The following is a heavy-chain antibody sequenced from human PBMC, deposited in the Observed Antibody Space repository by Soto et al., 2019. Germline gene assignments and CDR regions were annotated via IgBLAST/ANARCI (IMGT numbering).Heavy chain of an antibody. D-gene: IGHD3-22*01. CDR1: GGSISSSSYY. Sequence: PSETLSLTCTVSGGSISSSSYYWGWIRQPPGKVLEWIGSIYYSGSTYYNPSLKSRVTISVDTSKNQFSLKLSSVTAADTAVYSCARGASYYDSSGYHNYYYHCGMDVWGPGSTVP. CDR2: IYYSGST. J-gene: IGHJ6*01. CDR3: ARGASYYDSSGYHNYYYHCGMDV. V-gene: IGHV4-39*01.